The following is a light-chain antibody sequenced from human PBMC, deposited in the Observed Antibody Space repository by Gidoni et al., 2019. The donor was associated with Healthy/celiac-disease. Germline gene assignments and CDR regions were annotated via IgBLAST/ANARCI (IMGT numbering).Light chain of an antibody. CDR3: QQRSNWPPT. V-gene: IGKV3-11*01. J-gene: IGKJ4*01. CDR2: DAS. CDR1: QSVSSY. Sequence: EIVLTQSPATLSLSPGERATLSCRASQSVSSYLAWYQQKPGQAPRLLIYDASNRATGIPARFSGSGSGTDFTLTISSREPEDFAVYYCQQRSNWPPTFXGXTKVEIK.